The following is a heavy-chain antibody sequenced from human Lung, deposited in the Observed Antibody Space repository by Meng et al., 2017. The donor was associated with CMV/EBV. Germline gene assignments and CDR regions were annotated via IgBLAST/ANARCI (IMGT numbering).Heavy chain of an antibody. V-gene: IGHV3-30-3*01. CDR2: ISYDGNNK. Sequence: GESLKISCAASGFTFSTYLMHWVRQAPGKGLEWVAVISYDGNNKYYTDSVKGRFTISRDNSKNTLYVQMDSLRAEDTAVYYCARGRRISSRTQFYGVAVWGQGTTVTVSS. CDR1: GFTFSTYL. J-gene: IGHJ6*02. D-gene: IGHD6-6*01. CDR3: ARGRRISSRTQFYGVAV.